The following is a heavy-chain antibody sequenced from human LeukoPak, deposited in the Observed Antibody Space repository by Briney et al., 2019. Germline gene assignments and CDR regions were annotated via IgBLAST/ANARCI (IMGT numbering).Heavy chain of an antibody. CDR3: ARGSDYYGSGSYYIPNWFDP. CDR1: GFTFDDYG. Sequence: AGGSLRLSCAASGFTFDDYGMSWVRQAPGKGLEWVSGINWNGGSTGYADSVKGRFTISRDNAKNSLYLQMNSLRAEDTALYYCARGSDYYGSGSYYIPNWFDPWGQGTLVTVSS. D-gene: IGHD3-10*01. V-gene: IGHV3-20*04. CDR2: INWNGGST. J-gene: IGHJ5*02.